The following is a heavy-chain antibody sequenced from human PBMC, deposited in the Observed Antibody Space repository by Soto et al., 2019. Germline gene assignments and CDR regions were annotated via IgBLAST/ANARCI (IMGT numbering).Heavy chain of an antibody. CDR2: IIPIFGTA. V-gene: IGHV1-69*01. Sequence: QVQLVQSGAEVKKPGSSVKVSCKASGGTFSSYAISWVRQAPGQGLEWMGGIIPIFGTANYAQKFQGRVTITADESTSTAYMELSRLRSEDTAVYYCASLYCSGGSCYSDAFDIWGQGTMVTVSS. D-gene: IGHD2-15*01. J-gene: IGHJ3*02. CDR3: ASLYCSGGSCYSDAFDI. CDR1: GGTFSSYA.